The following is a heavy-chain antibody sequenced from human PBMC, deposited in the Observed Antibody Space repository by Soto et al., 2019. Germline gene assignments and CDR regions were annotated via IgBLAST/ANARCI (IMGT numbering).Heavy chain of an antibody. CDR3: ARPPTPADDGASDI. CDR1: GGSISSSSYY. CDR2: VYYSGTT. D-gene: IGHD1-1*01. Sequence: PSETLSLTCSLSGGSISSSSYYWAWIRQPPGKGLEWIGSVYYSGTTYYNPSLKSRLTISIDTSRNQLSLKVGSVTAADTATYYCARPPTPADDGASDIWGPGTVVTVSS. J-gene: IGHJ3*02. V-gene: IGHV4-39*01.